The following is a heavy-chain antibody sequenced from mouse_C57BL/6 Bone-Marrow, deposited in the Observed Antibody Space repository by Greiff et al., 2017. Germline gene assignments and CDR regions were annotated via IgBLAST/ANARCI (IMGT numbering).Heavy chain of an antibody. CDR2: FPMYSDAT. D-gene: IGHD6-1*01. CDR1: YFAFMASA. J-gene: IGHJ1*03. Sequence: LQQSGAELVRPGSSVKLSCKASYFAFMASAMHWVKPRPGHGLEWIGSFPMYSDATAYSANFKGKATLTANTSSSTAYMELSSLTSEDSAVYYCARNGICPWGVDGWGTGTTVTGAS. V-gene: IGHV1-49*01. CDR3: ARNGICPWGVDG.